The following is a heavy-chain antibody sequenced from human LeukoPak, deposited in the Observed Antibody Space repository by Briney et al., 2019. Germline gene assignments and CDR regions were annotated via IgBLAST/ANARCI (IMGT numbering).Heavy chain of an antibody. D-gene: IGHD5-12*01. CDR2: INPNSGGT. Sequence: ASVKVSCKASGYTFTGYYMHWVRQAPGQGLEWMGWINPNSGGTNYAQKFQGRVTMTRDTSISTAYMELSRLRSDDTAVYYCARATWGYSGYDSRDYWGQGTLVTVSS. V-gene: IGHV1-2*02. CDR3: ARATWGYSGYDSRDY. CDR1: GYTFTGYY. J-gene: IGHJ4*02.